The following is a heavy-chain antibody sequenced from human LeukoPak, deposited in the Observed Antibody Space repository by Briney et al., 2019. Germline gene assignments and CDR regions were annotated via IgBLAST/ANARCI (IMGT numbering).Heavy chain of an antibody. J-gene: IGHJ4*02. CDR1: GFTFRSCE. CDR2: ITSSGSTI. Sequence: GGSLRLSCAASGFTFRSCEMNWVRQAPGKGVEWVSYITSSGSTIYYADSVKGRFTISRDNAKNSLYLQMNSLRAEDTAVYYCARANYYDISGYDYWGQGTLVTVSS. CDR3: ARANYYDISGYDY. D-gene: IGHD3-22*01. V-gene: IGHV3-48*03.